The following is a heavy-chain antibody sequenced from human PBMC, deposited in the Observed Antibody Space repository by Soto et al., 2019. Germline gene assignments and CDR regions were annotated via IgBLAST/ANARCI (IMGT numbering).Heavy chain of an antibody. D-gene: IGHD6-13*01. Sequence: SETLSLTCTVSGGSISSGDYYWSWIHQPPGKGLEWIGYIYYSGSTYYNPSLKSRVTISVDTSKNQFSLKLSSVTAADTAVYYCVSIAAETYGMDVWGQGTTVTVSS. CDR3: VSIAAETYGMDV. CDR2: IYYSGST. J-gene: IGHJ6*02. CDR1: GGSISSGDYY. V-gene: IGHV4-30-4*01.